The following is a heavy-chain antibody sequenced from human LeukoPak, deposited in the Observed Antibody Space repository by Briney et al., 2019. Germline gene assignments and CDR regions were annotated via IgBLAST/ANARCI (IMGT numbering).Heavy chain of an antibody. D-gene: IGHD6-13*01. Sequence: SETLSLTCTVSGGSISSSSYYWGWIRQPPGKGLEWIGSIYYSGSTYYNPSLKSRVTISVDTPKNQFSLKLSSVTAADTAVYYCARSGRVSSSWGWFDPWGQGTLVTVSS. CDR1: GGSISSSSYY. CDR2: IYYSGST. V-gene: IGHV4-39*07. CDR3: ARSGRVSSSWGWFDP. J-gene: IGHJ5*02.